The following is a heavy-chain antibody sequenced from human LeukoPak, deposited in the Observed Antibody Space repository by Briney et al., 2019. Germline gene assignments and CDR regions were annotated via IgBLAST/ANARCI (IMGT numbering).Heavy chain of an antibody. J-gene: IGHJ4*02. CDR1: GYTFTTYA. V-gene: IGHV1-3*01. CDR2: INGANGDT. Sequence: GASVKVSCKASGYTFTTYAMHWVRQAPGQRLEWMGGINGANGDTNYSQKFQGRVTITRDTSASTAYMELSSLRSEDTAVYYCARDGHGGEFDYWGQGTLVTVSS. D-gene: IGHD5/OR15-5a*01. CDR3: ARDGHGGEFDY.